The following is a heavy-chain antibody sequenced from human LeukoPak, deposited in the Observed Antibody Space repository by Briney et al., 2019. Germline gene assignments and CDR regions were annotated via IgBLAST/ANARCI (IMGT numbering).Heavy chain of an antibody. J-gene: IGHJ4*02. CDR1: GYSISSGYY. CDR3: ARDGIAVAGTIFVY. CDR2: IYHSGST. D-gene: IGHD6-19*01. Sequence: SETLSLTCAVSGYSISSGYYWGWIRPPPGKGLEWIGSIYHSGSTYYNPSLKSRVTISVDTSKNQFSLKLSSVTAADTAVYYCARDGIAVAGTIFVYWGQGTLVTVSS. V-gene: IGHV4-38-2*02.